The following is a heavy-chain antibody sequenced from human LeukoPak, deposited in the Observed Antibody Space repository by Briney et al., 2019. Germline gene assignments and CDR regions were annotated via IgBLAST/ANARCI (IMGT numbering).Heavy chain of an antibody. D-gene: IGHD6-6*01. CDR2: IYHSGST. V-gene: IGHV4-38-2*02. CDR3: ARVRSSSSNWFDP. J-gene: IGHJ5*02. CDR1: GYSISSGYY. Sequence: SETLSLTCTVAGYSISSGYYWGWVRQPPGKGLEWIGSIYHSGSTYYNPSLKSRVTISVDTSKNQFSLKLSSVTAADTAVYYCARVRSSSSNWFDPWGQGTLVTVSS.